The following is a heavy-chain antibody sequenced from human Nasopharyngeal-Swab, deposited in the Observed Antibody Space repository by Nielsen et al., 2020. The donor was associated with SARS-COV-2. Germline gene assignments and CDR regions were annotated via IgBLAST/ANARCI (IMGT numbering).Heavy chain of an antibody. Sequence: ASVKVSCKASGYTFRIYYMHWVRQAPGQGLEWMGLINPSGGQTTYAQKFQGRVTMTRDTSTSTVYMELSSLRSEDTAVYYCARDLDPATAGALDIWGQGTMGTVSS. CDR2: INPSGGQT. CDR1: GYTFRIYY. J-gene: IGHJ3*02. D-gene: IGHD2-2*01. V-gene: IGHV1-46*01. CDR3: ARDLDPATAGALDI.